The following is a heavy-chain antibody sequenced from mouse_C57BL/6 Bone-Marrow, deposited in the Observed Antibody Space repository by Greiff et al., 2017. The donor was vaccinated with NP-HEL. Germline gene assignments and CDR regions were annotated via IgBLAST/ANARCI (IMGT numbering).Heavy chain of an antibody. V-gene: IGHV5-12*01. Sequence: EVKLVESGGGLVQPGGSLKLSCAASGFTFSDYYMYWVRQTPEKRLEWVAYISNGGGSTYYPDTVKGRFTISRDNAKNPLYLQMSRLKSEDTAMYYCARHSYGSSPAWFAYWGQGTLVTVSA. CDR1: GFTFSDYY. D-gene: IGHD1-1*01. CDR2: ISNGGGST. J-gene: IGHJ3*01. CDR3: ARHSYGSSPAWFAY.